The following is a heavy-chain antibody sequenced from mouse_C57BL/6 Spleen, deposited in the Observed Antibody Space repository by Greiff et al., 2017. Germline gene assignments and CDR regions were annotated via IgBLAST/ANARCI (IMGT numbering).Heavy chain of an antibody. D-gene: IGHD4-1*01. Sequence: EVKLVESGGDLVKPGGSLKLSCAASGFTFSRYGMSWVRQTPDKRLEWVATISSGGSYTYYPDSVKGRFTISRDNAKNTLYLQLSSLKSEDTAMYYCARHETGRWYFDVWGTGTTVTVSS. CDR2: ISSGGSYT. CDR3: ARHETGRWYFDV. CDR1: GFTFSRYG. J-gene: IGHJ1*03. V-gene: IGHV5-6*01.